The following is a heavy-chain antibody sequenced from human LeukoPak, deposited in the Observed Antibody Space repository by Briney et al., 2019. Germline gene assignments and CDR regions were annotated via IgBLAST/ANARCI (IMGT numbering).Heavy chain of an antibody. Sequence: SETLSLTCTVSGGSISSSSYYWGWIRQPPGKGLEWIGSIYYSGITYYNPSLKSRVTISVDTSKNQFSLKLSSVTAADTAVYYCARRVTESSDAFDIWGQGTMVTVSS. D-gene: IGHD2-21*02. CDR1: GGSISSSSYY. J-gene: IGHJ3*02. CDR2: IYYSGIT. V-gene: IGHV4-39*01. CDR3: ARRVTESSDAFDI.